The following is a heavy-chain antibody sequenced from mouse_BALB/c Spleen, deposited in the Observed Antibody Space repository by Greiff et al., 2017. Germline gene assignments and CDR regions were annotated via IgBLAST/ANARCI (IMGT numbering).Heavy chain of an antibody. D-gene: IGHD2-4*01. CDR2: ISSGGGST. CDR3: ARHRSTMTSGFAY. CDR1: GFAFSSYD. J-gene: IGHJ3*01. Sequence: EVKLMESGGGLVKPGGSLKLSCAASGFAFSSYDMSWVRQTPEKRLEWVAYISSGGGSTYYPDTVKGRFTISRDNAKNTLYLQMSSLKSEDTAMYYCARHRSTMTSGFAYWGQGTLVTVSA. V-gene: IGHV5-12-1*01.